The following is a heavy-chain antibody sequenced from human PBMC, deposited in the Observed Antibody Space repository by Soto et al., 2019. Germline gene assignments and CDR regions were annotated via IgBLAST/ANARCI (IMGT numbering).Heavy chain of an antibody. CDR3: ARGPVAGSDF. V-gene: IGHV1-18*04. CDR2: ISPYSGET. CDR1: CYTSTSYG. J-gene: IGHJ4*02. D-gene: IGHD6-19*01. Sequence: ASVKVSCNASCYTSTSYGIVWGRQAPGQGLEWMGWISPYSGETVYAEKFQDRVTLTTDTSTKTAYMDLRNLKSDDTAMYWCARGPVAGSDFWGQGIQVTVPS.